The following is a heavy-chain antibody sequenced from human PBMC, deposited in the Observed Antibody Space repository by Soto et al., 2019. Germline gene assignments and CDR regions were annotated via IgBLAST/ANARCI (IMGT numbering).Heavy chain of an antibody. CDR3: ARDYDYVWGSYRPRGAFDI. Sequence: GASVKVSCKASGGTFSSYAISWVRQAPGQGLEWMGGIIPIFGTANYAQKYQGRVTITADESTSTAYMELSSLRSEDTAVYYCARDYDYVWGSYRPRGAFDIWG. D-gene: IGHD3-16*02. CDR1: GGTFSSYA. V-gene: IGHV1-69*13. J-gene: IGHJ3*02. CDR2: IIPIFGTA.